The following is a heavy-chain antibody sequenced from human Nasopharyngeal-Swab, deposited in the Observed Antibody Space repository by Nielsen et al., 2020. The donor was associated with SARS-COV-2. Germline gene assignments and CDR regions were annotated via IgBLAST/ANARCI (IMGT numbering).Heavy chain of an antibody. CDR2: MNINSGNT. J-gene: IGHJ4*02. V-gene: IGHV1-8*01. CDR3: ARGTTDLDY. CDR1: VYTFTSYD. Sequence: SVQVSCKASVYTFTSYDINWVRQATGQGLEWMGWMNINSGNTGYAQKFQGRVTMTRSTSTSVASMELSSLRSEDPAVYYCARGTTDLDYWGQGTLVTVSS. D-gene: IGHD4-17*01.